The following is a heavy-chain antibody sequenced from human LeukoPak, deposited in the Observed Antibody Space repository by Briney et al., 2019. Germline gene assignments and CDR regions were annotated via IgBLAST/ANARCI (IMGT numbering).Heavy chain of an antibody. J-gene: IGHJ5*02. CDR1: GGSFSGYY. CDR2: INHSGST. Sequence: SETLSLTCAVYGGSFSGYYWSWIRQPPGKGLEWIGEINHSGSTNYNPSLKSRVTISVDTSKNQFSLKLSSVTAADTAVYYCAGGRGLAIFGVAIIRSWFDTWGWGTLVAVSS. V-gene: IGHV4-34*01. CDR3: AGGRGLAIFGVAIIRSWFDT. D-gene: IGHD3-3*01.